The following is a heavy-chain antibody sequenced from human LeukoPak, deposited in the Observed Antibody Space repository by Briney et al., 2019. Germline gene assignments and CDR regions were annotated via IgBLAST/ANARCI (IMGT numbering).Heavy chain of an antibody. CDR3: ARRAGSYFRYYYYMDV. CDR1: GGSFSGYY. V-gene: IGHV4-34*01. CDR2: INHSGST. D-gene: IGHD1-26*01. J-gene: IGHJ6*03. Sequence: SETLSLTCAVYGGSFSGYYWSWICQPPGKGLEWIGEINHSGSTNYNPSLKSRVTISVDTSKSQFSLKLSSVTAADTAVYYCARRAGSYFRYYYYMDVWGKGTTVTVSS.